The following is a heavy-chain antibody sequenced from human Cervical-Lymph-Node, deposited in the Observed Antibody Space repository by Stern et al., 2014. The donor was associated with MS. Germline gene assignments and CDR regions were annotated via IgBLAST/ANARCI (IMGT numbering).Heavy chain of an antibody. CDR2: VYYTGST. V-gene: IGHV4-39*01. CDR3: VRPDIMGTIWN. Sequence: QVQLVESGPGLVKSSETLSLTCTVSGGSITSSSYYWGWIRQPPGRGLEYIGTVYYTGSTFYDPSLKSRVTISVDTSTNQVALKLTSVTAADTAVYYCVRPDIMGTIWNWGQGTLVTVSS. D-gene: IGHD1-26*01. J-gene: IGHJ4*02. CDR1: GGSITSSSYY.